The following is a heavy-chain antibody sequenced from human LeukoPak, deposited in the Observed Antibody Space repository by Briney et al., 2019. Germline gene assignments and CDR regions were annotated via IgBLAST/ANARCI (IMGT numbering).Heavy chain of an antibody. J-gene: IGHJ4*02. V-gene: IGHV4-59*08. D-gene: IGHD6-19*01. CDR3: ARHREGQWLVPAVDY. CDR2: IFYSGST. CDR1: GGSISSYS. Sequence: PSETLSLTCTVSGGSISSYSWSWIRQPPGKGLEWIGYIFYSGSTDYNPSLKSRVTISVDTSKNQFSLKLSSVTAADTAVYYCARHREGQWLVPAVDYWGQGTLVTVSS.